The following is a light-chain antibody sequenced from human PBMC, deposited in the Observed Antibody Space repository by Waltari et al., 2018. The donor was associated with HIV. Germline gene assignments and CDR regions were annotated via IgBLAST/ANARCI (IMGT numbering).Light chain of an antibody. CDR3: MQALQTPPA. CDR2: LDS. V-gene: IGKV2-28*01. Sequence: DIVMTQSPLSLPVTPGEPASISCRSSQSLLHSNGFNYLDWYLQKPGQSPQLLIYLDSSRAPGVPDRFSGSGSGTDFTLKISRVEAEDVGVYYCMQALQTPPAFGQGTKLEIK. J-gene: IGKJ2*01. CDR1: QSLLHSNGFNY.